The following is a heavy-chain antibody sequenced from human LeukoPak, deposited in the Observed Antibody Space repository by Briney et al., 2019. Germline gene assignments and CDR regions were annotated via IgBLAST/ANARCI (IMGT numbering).Heavy chain of an antibody. J-gene: IGHJ4*02. D-gene: IGHD3-16*02. CDR1: GGSISSGTYY. Sequence: SETLSLTCTVSGGSISSGTYYWGWIRQPPGKGLEWIGSIYYSGSTYYNPSLKSRVTISVDTSKNQFSLKLSSVTAADTAVYYCARGVGVYVWGSYRSEGGNFDYWGQGTLVTVSS. CDR2: IYYSGST. CDR3: ARGVGVYVWGSYRSEGGNFDY. V-gene: IGHV4-39*07.